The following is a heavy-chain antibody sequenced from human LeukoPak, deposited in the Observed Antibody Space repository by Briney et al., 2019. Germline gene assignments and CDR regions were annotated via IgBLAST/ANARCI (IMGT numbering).Heavy chain of an antibody. CDR3: AKASYYYDSSGYPDWFDP. Sequence: GGSLRLSCAASGFTFSSYGMSWVHQAPGKGLEWVSAISGSGGSTYYADSVKGRFTISRDNSKNTLYLQMNSLRAEDTAVYYCAKASYYYDSSGYPDWFDPWGQGTLVTVSS. V-gene: IGHV3-23*01. CDR2: ISGSGGST. J-gene: IGHJ5*02. CDR1: GFTFSSYG. D-gene: IGHD3-22*01.